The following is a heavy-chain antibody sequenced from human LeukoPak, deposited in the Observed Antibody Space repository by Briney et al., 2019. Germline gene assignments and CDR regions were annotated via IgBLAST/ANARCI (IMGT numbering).Heavy chain of an antibody. V-gene: IGHV4-30-2*02. Sequence: SETLSLTCTVSGGSISSGGYYWSWIRQPPGKGLEWIGYIYHSGSTYYNPSLKSRVTISVDRSKNQFPLKLSSVTAADTAVYYCVRTRSGYFSTGSLWGQGTLVTVSS. D-gene: IGHD3-3*01. CDR1: GGSISSGGYY. CDR3: VRTRSGYFSTGSL. J-gene: IGHJ4*02. CDR2: IYHSGST.